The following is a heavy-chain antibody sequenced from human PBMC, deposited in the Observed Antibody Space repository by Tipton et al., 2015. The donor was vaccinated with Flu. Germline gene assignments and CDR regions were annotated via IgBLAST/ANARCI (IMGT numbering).Heavy chain of an antibody. J-gene: IGHJ6*02. CDR2: ISGGGSYT. Sequence: SLRLSCAASGFIFSDYSMNGVRQVPGKGLEWISSISGGGSYTYDADSVKGRFTISRDNAKNSQYLQMNSQRAGDTAVYYCTRGGYCSTTDFYDVNYYYDTLVSGQAATVTVS. CDR1: GFIFSDYS. V-gene: IGHV3-21*01. D-gene: IGHD2-2*01. CDR3: TRGGYCSTTDFYDVNYYYDTLV.